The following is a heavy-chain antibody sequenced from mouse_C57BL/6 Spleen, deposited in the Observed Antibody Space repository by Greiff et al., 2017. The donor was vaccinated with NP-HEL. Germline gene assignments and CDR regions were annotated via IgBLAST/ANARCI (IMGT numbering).Heavy chain of an antibody. D-gene: IGHD1-1*01. Sequence: VHLVESGPGLVQPSQSLSITCTVSGFSLTSYGVHWVRQSPGKGLEWLGVIWRGGSTDYNAAFMSRLSITKDNSKSQVFFKMNSLQADDTAIYYCAKNRGSSYAMDYWGQGTSVTVSS. V-gene: IGHV2-5*01. CDR3: AKNRGSSYAMDY. CDR1: GFSLTSYG. J-gene: IGHJ4*01. CDR2: IWRGGST.